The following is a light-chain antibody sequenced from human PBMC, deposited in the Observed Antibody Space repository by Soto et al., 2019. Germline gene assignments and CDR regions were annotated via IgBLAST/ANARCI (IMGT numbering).Light chain of an antibody. CDR2: KAA. CDR1: QSISPW. Sequence: DIQMTQSPSTLSASVGDRVTITCRASQSISPWLAWYQQKPGKAPKILIYKAASLESGVPSRFSGSESGTEFTLTISSLQPDDFATYSCQPYKSYSRTFGQGTKLEIK. J-gene: IGKJ2*01. CDR3: QPYKSYSRT. V-gene: IGKV1-5*03.